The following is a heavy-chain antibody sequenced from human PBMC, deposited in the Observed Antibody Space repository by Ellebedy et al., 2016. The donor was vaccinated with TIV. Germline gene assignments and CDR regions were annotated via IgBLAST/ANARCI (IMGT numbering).Heavy chain of an antibody. J-gene: IGHJ5*02. CDR3: AKAGSSYCSGGSCYSLA. CDR2: ISGSGGST. Sequence: GESLKISCAASGFTLSSYWMSWVRQAPGKGLEWVSGISGSGGSTYHADSVKGRFTISRDNSKNTAYLQMNSLRAEDTAVYYCAKAGSSYCSGGSCYSLAWGQGTLVTVSS. CDR1: GFTLSSYW. D-gene: IGHD2-15*01. V-gene: IGHV3-23*01.